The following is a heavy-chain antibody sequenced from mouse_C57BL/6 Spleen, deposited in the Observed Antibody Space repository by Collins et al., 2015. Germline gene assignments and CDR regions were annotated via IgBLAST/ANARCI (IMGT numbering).Heavy chain of an antibody. J-gene: IGHJ2*01. CDR3: ARRRDSSRFDY. D-gene: IGHD3-3*01. Sequence: KQSHGKSLEWIGVINPYNGGTSYNQKFKGKATLTVDKSSSTAYMELNSLTSEDSAVYYCARRRDSSRFDYWGQGTTLTVSS. CDR2: INPYNGGT. V-gene: IGHV1-19*01.